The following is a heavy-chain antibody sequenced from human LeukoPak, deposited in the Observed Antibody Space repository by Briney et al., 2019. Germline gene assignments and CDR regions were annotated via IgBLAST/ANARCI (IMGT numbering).Heavy chain of an antibody. CDR2: INHSGST. J-gene: IGHJ4*02. D-gene: IGHD2-2*01. V-gene: IGHV4-38-2*02. Sequence: SETLSLTCTVSGYSINSGYYWGWIRQPPGKGLEWIGEINHSGSTNYNPSLKSRVTISVDTSKNQFSLNLSSVTAADTAVYYCARGLSGNGEYQLLFYFDYWGQGTLVTVSS. CDR1: GYSINSGYY. CDR3: ARGLSGNGEYQLLFYFDY.